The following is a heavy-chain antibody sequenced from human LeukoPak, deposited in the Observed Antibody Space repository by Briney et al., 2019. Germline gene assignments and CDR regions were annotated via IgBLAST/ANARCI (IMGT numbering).Heavy chain of an antibody. V-gene: IGHV2-5*02. CDR3: AHRKNYYDSSVFDN. CDR2: IYWDDDR. Sequence: SGPTLVNPTQTLTLTCTFSGFSLNTRGVGGGWVRQPPGRALEWLALIYWDDDRRYSPSLKSRLTITKDTSKNQVVLTMTNMDPVDTATYFCAHRKNYYDSSVFDNWGQGTLVTVSS. J-gene: IGHJ4*02. CDR1: GFSLNTRGVG. D-gene: IGHD3-22*01.